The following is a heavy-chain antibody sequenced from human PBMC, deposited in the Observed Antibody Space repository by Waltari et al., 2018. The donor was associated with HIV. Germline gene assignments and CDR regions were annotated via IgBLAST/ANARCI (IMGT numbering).Heavy chain of an antibody. J-gene: IGHJ4*02. V-gene: IGHV4-59*01. CDR3: ASGTTVRGWDY. D-gene: IGHD3-10*01. CDR2: IYSGGTT. Sequence: QVQLQESVPGVLKPSETLSLTCTLSYGSLSVYYWNWVRQSPGKGLEWIGYIYSGGTTDYGPCLRRRVTMSVDASKDQFSLKLSCVTAADTAVYYCASGTTVRGWDYWGLGTLVTVSP. CDR1: YGSLSVYY.